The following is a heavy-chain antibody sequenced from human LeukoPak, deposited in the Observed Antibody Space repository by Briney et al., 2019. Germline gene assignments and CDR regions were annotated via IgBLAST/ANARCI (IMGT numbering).Heavy chain of an antibody. J-gene: IGHJ4*02. CDR2: ISGSGGDT. CDR1: GFTFSNYA. V-gene: IGHV3-23*01. CDR3: AKDRSCTNNIRHGDFDY. D-gene: IGHD2-8*01. Sequence: GGSLRLSCAASGFTFSNYAMSWVRQAPGKGLEWVSGISGSGGDTYYADSVKGRFTISRDNSKNTLYLQMNSLRAEDTAVYYCAKDRSCTNNIRHGDFDYWGQGTLVTVSS.